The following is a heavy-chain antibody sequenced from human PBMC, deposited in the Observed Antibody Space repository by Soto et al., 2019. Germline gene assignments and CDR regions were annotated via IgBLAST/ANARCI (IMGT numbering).Heavy chain of an antibody. CDR3: VKDKSLGGEASTYYFDF. V-gene: IGHV3-9*01. Sequence: EVQLVESGGGLVHPGRSLRLSCAASEFTFDDYAMHWVRQAPGKGLEWVAFISWCSVYTGYADSVKGRFTISRDNAKNSLYLEMNRLRPEDTALYYCVKDKSLGGEASTYYFDFWGQGTLVTVSS. CDR1: EFTFDDYA. CDR2: ISWCSVYT. D-gene: IGHD2-21*01. J-gene: IGHJ4*02.